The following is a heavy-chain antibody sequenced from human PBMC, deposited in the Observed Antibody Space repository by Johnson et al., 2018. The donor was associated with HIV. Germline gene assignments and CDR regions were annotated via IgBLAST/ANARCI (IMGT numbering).Heavy chain of an antibody. CDR3: AKDMVRGFWGDAFDI. CDR1: GFTFSNAW. Sequence: VQLVESGGDLVKPGGSLRLSCAASGFTFSNAWMSWVRQAPGKGLEWVGRIKSKTDGGPTDYAAPVKGRFTISRDNSKNTLYLQMNSLRAEDTAVYYCAKDMVRGFWGDAFDIWGQGTMVTVSS. CDR2: IKSKTDGGPT. J-gene: IGHJ3*02. D-gene: IGHD3-10*01. V-gene: IGHV3-15*01.